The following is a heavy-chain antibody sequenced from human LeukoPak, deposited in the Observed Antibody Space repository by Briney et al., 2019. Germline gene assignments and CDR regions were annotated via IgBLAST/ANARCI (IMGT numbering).Heavy chain of an antibody. CDR3: ARDRSVAVAGKGGFDFDY. V-gene: IGHV3-74*01. CDR1: GFTFSSYW. J-gene: IGHJ4*02. D-gene: IGHD6-19*01. CDR2: INSDGSST. Sequence: GGSLRLSCAASGFTFSSYWMHWVRQAPGKGLVWISRINSDGSSTSYADSVKGRFTISRDNAKNTLYLQMNSLRAEDTAVYYCARDRSVAVAGKGGFDFDYWGQGTLVTVSS.